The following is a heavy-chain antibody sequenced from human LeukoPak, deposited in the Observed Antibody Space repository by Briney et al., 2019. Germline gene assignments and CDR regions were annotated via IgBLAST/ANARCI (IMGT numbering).Heavy chain of an antibody. CDR3: ARVGQWLASDWFDP. V-gene: IGHV4-38-2*01. J-gene: IGHJ5*02. Sequence: SETLSLTCAVSGYSISSGYYWGWIRQPPGKGLEWIGSIYHSGSTYYNPSLKSRVTIPVDTSKNQFSLKLSSVTAADTAVYYCARVGQWLASDWFDPWGQGTLVTVSS. CDR2: IYHSGST. D-gene: IGHD6-19*01. CDR1: GYSISSGYY.